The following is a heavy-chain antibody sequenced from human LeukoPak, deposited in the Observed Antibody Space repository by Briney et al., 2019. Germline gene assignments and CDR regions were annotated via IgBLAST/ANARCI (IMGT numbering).Heavy chain of an antibody. Sequence: SETLSLTCTVSGSSISSIGYYWDWIRQPPGKGLEWIGSIYSNGYTYYNPSLRSRVTISADTSKNHFSLKLSSVTAADTAVYYCARRKAGDDWVDPWGQGTQVTVSS. J-gene: IGHJ5*02. CDR2: IYSNGYT. V-gene: IGHV4-39*02. CDR1: GSSISSIGYY. CDR3: ARRKAGDDWVDP. D-gene: IGHD2-21*02.